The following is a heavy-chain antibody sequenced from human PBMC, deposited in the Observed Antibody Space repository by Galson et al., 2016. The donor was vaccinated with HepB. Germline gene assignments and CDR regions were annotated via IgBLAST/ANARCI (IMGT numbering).Heavy chain of an antibody. Sequence: SLRLSCAASGFSFNTYSMHWVRQAPGKGLEWVAAITSAGDKQYYTDSVTGRFTIPRDNSNNMTYQQTNSLRPEDTSVYYCVRDAMGRGSGSYSAFDYWGQGTLVAVSS. J-gene: IGHJ4*02. CDR2: ITSAGDKQ. D-gene: IGHD1-26*01. V-gene: IGHV3-30*04. CDR1: GFSFNTYS. CDR3: VRDAMGRGSGSYSAFDY.